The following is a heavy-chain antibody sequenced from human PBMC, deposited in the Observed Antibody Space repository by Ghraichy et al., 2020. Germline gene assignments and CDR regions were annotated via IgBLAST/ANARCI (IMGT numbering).Heavy chain of an antibody. J-gene: IGHJ5*02. V-gene: IGHV1-69*13. CDR3: ASSSSSDDYGDPAPSVNWFDP. CDR2: IIPIFGTA. D-gene: IGHD4-17*01. CDR1: GGTFSSYA. Sequence: SVKVSCKASGGTFSSYAISWVRQAPGQGLEWMGGIIPIFGTANYAQKFQGRVTITADESTSTAYMELSSLRSEDTAVYYCASSSSSDDYGDPAPSVNWFDPWGQGTLVTVSS.